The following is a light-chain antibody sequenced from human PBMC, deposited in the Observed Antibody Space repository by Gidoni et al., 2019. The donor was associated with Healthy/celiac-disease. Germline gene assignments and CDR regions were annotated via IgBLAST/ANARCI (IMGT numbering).Light chain of an antibody. CDR3: QQRSNWPHSIT. CDR1: QSVSRY. J-gene: IGKJ5*01. CDR2: DAS. Sequence: ESELTKSQATLSLSAGERATLTCRARQSVSRYVAWYQQKPGQAPRLLIYDASNRTTGIPARFSGSGSGTDFTLTISSLEPEHVAVYYCQQRSNWPHSITFGQGTRLEIK. V-gene: IGKV3-11*01.